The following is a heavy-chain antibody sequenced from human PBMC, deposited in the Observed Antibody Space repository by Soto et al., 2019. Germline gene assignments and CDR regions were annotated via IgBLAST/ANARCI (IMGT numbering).Heavy chain of an antibody. J-gene: IGHJ4*02. CDR2: INPSGGST. V-gene: IGHV1-46*01. D-gene: IGHD3-3*01. CDR3: AALTYYDFWSGQDNLDY. CDR1: GYAFTSYY. Sequence: ASVKVDYNAAGYAFTSYYMHWVRQEKEQGLEWMGMINPSGGSTSYAQKFQGRVTMTRDQSTSTAYMELSSLRSEDTAVYYCAALTYYDFWSGQDNLDYWGQGTLVTVSS.